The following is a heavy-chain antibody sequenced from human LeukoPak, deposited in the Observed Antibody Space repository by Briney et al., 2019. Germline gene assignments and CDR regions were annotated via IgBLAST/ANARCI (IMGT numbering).Heavy chain of an antibody. V-gene: IGHV1-46*01. Sequence: ASVKVSCKASGYTFTSYYMHWVRQAHGQGLEWMGIINPSGGSTSYAQKFQGRVTMTRDTSTSTVYMELSSLRSEDTAVYYCARGDVWFGELFGPNAFDIWGQGTMVTVSS. D-gene: IGHD3-10*01. CDR3: ARGDVWFGELFGPNAFDI. CDR1: GYTFTSYY. J-gene: IGHJ3*02. CDR2: INPSGGST.